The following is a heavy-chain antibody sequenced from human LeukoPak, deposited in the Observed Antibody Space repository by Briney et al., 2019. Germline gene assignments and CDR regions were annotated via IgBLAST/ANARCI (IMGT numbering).Heavy chain of an antibody. CDR3: ASSMVRDYFDY. V-gene: IGHV1-18*01. J-gene: IGHJ4*02. CDR2: ISAYNGST. D-gene: IGHD3-10*01. Sequence: ASVKVSCKASGYTFTSYGISWVRQAPGQGLEWMGWISAYNGSTNYAQKLQGRVTMTTDTSTSTAYMELSSLRSEDTAVYYCASSMVRDYFDYWGQGTLVTVSS. CDR1: GYTFTSYG.